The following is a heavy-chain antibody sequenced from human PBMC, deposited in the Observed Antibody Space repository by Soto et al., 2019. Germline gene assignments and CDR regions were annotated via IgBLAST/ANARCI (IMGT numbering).Heavy chain of an antibody. V-gene: IGHV1-3*01. CDR2: INAGDDIT. D-gene: IGHD3-10*01. J-gene: IGHJ4*02. CDR3: ARDPFTLARGVIPYLDY. CDR1: GYTFMSYP. Sequence: ASVKVSCKASGYTFMSYPLHWVRQAPGQRPEWMGWINAGDDITQFSQKFQGRLTFTRDTSASTGYMELRSLRSEDTAVYYCARDPFTLARGVIPYLDYCGQGTPATVSS.